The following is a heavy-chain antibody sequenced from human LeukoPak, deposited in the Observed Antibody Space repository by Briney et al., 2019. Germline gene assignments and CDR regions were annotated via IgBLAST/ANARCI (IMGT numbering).Heavy chain of an antibody. V-gene: IGHV3-64D*06. CDR3: VKDRGITMVRGVRDY. CDR1: GFTFSSYD. J-gene: IGHJ4*02. Sequence: GGSLTLSCSVSGFTFSSYDMHWVRQAPGRGLEYVSAIRSNGGSTYYADSVKGRLTISRDNSKNTLYLQMSSLRAEDTAVYYCVKDRGITMVRGVRDYWGQGTLVTVSS. D-gene: IGHD3-10*01. CDR2: IRSNGGST.